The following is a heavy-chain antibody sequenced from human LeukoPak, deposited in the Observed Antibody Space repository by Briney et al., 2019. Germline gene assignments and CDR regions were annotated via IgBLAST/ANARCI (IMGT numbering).Heavy chain of an antibody. CDR1: GFTFNNYA. CDR2: ITGSGGTK. D-gene: IGHD1-26*01. V-gene: IGHV3-23*01. J-gene: IGHJ4*02. Sequence: GGSLRLSCAASGFTFNNYAMSWVRQAPGKGLEWVSTITGSGGTKFYADSVKGRFTISRDNSKNTLYLQMNSLRAEDTAVYYCAKGKPYSGSYSNTEFDYWGQGTLVTVSS. CDR3: AKGKPYSGSYSNTEFDY.